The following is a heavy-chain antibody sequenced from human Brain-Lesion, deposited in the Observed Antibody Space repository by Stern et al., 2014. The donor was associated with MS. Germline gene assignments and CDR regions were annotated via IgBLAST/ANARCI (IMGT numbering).Heavy chain of an antibody. CDR2: IKEDGTEK. Sequence: EVQLVESGGGLVQPGGSLTISCTAAGFTFGNYWMNWARQAPGKGLEWGANIKEDGTEKNYVDSVKGRFTISRDNARNSLYLQMNSLRVEDTALYYCARVYNTIYGIVTQRGSGMDVWGQGTTVSVSS. CDR1: GFTFGNYW. J-gene: IGHJ6*02. D-gene: IGHD3-3*01. CDR3: ARVYNTIYGIVTQRGSGMDV. V-gene: IGHV3-7*01.